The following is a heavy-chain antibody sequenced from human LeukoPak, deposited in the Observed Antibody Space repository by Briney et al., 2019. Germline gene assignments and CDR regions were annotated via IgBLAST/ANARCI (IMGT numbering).Heavy chain of an antibody. V-gene: IGHV4-59*01. CDR3: ARDRGVCDSSGSPQPFYFDC. J-gene: IGHJ4*02. CDR2: IHHSGNT. CDR1: GDSISTSH. D-gene: IGHD3-22*01. Sequence: SETLSLTCSVSGDSISTSHWSWIRQPPGKGLEWVGYIHHSGNTNYNPSLKSRVTISVDTSKNQFSLKLISVTAADTAVYYCARDRGVCDSSGSPQPFYFDCWGQGALVTVSS.